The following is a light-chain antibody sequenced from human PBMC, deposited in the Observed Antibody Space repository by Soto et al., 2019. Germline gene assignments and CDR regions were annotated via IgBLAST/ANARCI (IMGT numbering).Light chain of an antibody. CDR2: GAS. CDR1: ENVSSSN. V-gene: IGKV3-20*01. Sequence: EIVLTQSPGTLSLSPGERATLSCRATENVSSSNLAWYQQKPGQAPRLLIYGASRRATGIPDRFSGSGSGTDFTLTLNRLEPEDFAVYYCQQYGSSPFTFGPGTKVDIK. J-gene: IGKJ3*01. CDR3: QQYGSSPFT.